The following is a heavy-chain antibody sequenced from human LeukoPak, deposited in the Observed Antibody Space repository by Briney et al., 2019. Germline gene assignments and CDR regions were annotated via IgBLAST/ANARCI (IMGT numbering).Heavy chain of an antibody. J-gene: IGHJ4*02. D-gene: IGHD3-16*02. CDR3: ARHVHDYVWGSYRQNFDY. CDR1: GGSISSSSYY. Sequence: SETLSLTCTVSGGSISSSSYYWGWIRQPPGKGLEWIGSIYYSGSTYYNPSLKSQVTISVDTSKNQFSLKLSSVTAADTAVYYCARHVHDYVWGSYRQNFDYWGQGTLVTVSS. V-gene: IGHV4-39*01. CDR2: IYYSGST.